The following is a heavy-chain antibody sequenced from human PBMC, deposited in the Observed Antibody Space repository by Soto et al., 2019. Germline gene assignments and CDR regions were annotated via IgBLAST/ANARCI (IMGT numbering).Heavy chain of an antibody. J-gene: IGHJ6*02. CDR2: ISSSSTT. D-gene: IGHD3-16*01. CDR1: RFTFSSYC. CDR3: ARLWGTALYYGMDV. Sequence: EVQLVESGGGLVQPGGSLRLSCAASRFTFSSYCMNWVRQAPGKGLEWVAYISSSSTTYYADSVKGRFTISRDNATNSLYLQMNSLRDEDTAAYYCARLWGTALYYGMDVWGQGTTVTVSS. V-gene: IGHV3-48*02.